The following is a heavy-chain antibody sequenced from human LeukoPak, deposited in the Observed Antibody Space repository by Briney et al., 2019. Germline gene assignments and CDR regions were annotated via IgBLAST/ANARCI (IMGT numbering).Heavy chain of an antibody. J-gene: IGHJ4*02. V-gene: IGHV4-4*07. D-gene: IGHD5-12*01. CDR3: ARGDTNSGWSFDL. CDR1: GGSIGNYH. Sequence: SETLSLTCSVSGGSIGNYHWSWIRQPAGKGLEWIGQIHASGTTNYYPPLKSRLTMSIHTPENQVSLTVTSVTAADSALYYCARGDTNSGWSFDLWGQGALVLVSS. CDR2: IHASGTT.